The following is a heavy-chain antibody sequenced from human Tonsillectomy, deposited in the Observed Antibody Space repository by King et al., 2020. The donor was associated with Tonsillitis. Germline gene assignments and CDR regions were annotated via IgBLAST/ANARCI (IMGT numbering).Heavy chain of an antibody. CDR1: GFTFSNAW. J-gene: IGHJ6*03. V-gene: IGHV3-15*01. CDR3: TTGIYDFWSGGYMDV. D-gene: IGHD3-3*01. Sequence: VQLVESGGGLVKPGGSLRLSCAASGFTFSNAWMSWVRQAPGKGLEWVGRLKSKTDGGTTDYAAPVKGRFTISRDDSKNTLYLQMNSLKPEDTAVYYCTTGIYDFWSGGYMDVWGKGTTVTVSS. CDR2: LKSKTDGGTT.